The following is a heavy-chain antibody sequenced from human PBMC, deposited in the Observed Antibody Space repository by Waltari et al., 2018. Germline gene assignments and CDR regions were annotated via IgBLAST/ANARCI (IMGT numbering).Heavy chain of an antibody. V-gene: IGHV3-66*01. CDR1: GFTVSSNY. CDR2: IYSGVKT. CDR3: ARTNFNHNNYYYYAMDV. D-gene: IGHD3-3*01. J-gene: IGHJ6*02. Sequence: DVQLVESGGGLVQPGGSQRLSCVVSGFTVSSNYMSWVRPAPGKGLEWVSAIYSGVKTYYAASVKGRFTISRDASKNTLDLQMESLRGEDTAIYYCARTNFNHNNYYYYAMDVWGRGTTVTV.